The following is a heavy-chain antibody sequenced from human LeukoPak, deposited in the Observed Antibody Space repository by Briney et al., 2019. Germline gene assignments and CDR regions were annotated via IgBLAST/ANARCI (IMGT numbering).Heavy chain of an antibody. V-gene: IGHV4-59*10. CDR2: IYTSGST. D-gene: IGHD3-3*01. CDR1: GGSFSGYY. Sequence: SETLSLTCAVYGGSFSGYYWSWIRQPPGKGLEWIGRIYTSGSTNYNPSLKSRVTISVDTSKNQFSLKLSSVTAADTAVYYCARSGYYSFSWFAPWGQGTLITVSS. CDR3: ARSGYYSFSWFAP. J-gene: IGHJ5*02.